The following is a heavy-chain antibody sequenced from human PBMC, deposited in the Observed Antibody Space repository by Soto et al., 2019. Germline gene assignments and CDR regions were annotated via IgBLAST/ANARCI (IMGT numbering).Heavy chain of an antibody. J-gene: IGHJ4*02. V-gene: IGHV4-59*01. Sequence: PSETLSLTCTVSGGSISTYYWSWIRQPPGKGLEWIGYIYYSGSPNYSPSPKSRVTISLDTSKNQFSLKVNSVTAADTAVYYCARGSRGYSRVFDLWGPGTLVTVSS. D-gene: IGHD5-18*01. CDR3: ARGSRGYSRVFDL. CDR1: GGSISTYY. CDR2: IYYSGSP.